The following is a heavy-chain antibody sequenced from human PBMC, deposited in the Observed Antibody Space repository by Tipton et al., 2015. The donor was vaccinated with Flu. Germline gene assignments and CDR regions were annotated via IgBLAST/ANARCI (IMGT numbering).Heavy chain of an antibody. CDR1: GGSISSYF. Sequence: TLSLTFTVSGGSISSYFGCWIRQPPGKGLASIGCVYYIGTTTYNPSLKSRVAISLDPSKTHFSLKQTSVTAADTAVYYCARDDSSSPRDFQYWGQGSLVTVSS. V-gene: IGHV4-59*01. D-gene: IGHD6-13*01. CDR2: VYYIGTT. J-gene: IGHJ1*01. CDR3: ARDDSSSPRDFQY.